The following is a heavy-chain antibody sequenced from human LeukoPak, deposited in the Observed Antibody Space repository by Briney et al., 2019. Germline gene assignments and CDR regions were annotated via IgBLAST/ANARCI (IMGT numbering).Heavy chain of an antibody. V-gene: IGHV3-7*01. CDR3: ARTGSSSSYYSYYYMDV. Sequence: GGSLRLSCAASGFAFSRYWMTWVGQAPGKGLEWVANIKQDRFEQDYVDSVRGRFTISRDNAQNSLYLQMSSLRAEDTAVYYCARTGSSSSYYSYYYMDVWGKGTTVTVSS. J-gene: IGHJ6*03. CDR2: IKQDRFEQ. CDR1: GFAFSRYW. D-gene: IGHD6-6*01.